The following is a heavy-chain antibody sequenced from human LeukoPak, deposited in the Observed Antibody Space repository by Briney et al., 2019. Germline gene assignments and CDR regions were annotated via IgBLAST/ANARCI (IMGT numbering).Heavy chain of an antibody. D-gene: IGHD2/OR15-2a*01. CDR1: GFTFSSYE. Sequence: PGGSLRLSCAASGFTFSSYEMNWVRQAPGKGLEWVSYISSSGSTIYYADSVKGRFTISRDNAKNSLYLQMNSLRAEDTAVYYCARTRLLYYFDYWGQGTLVTVSS. J-gene: IGHJ4*02. V-gene: IGHV3-48*03. CDR2: ISSSGSTI. CDR3: ARTRLLYYFDY.